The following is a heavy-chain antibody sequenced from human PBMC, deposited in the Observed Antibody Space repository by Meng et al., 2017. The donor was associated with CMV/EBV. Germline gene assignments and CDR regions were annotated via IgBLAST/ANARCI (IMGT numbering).Heavy chain of an antibody. CDR3: ARGADYGDPSPRIFDY. J-gene: IGHJ4*02. D-gene: IGHD4/OR15-4a*01. CDR2: ITSGSSST. CDR1: GFTFSTYS. V-gene: IGHV3-48*04. Sequence: GSLRLSCAASGFTFSTYSMNWVRQAPGKGLEWVSYITSGSSSTYYADSVKGRFSISRDNGKNSLSLHMTSLRGEDTAVYYCARGADYGDPSPRIFDYWGQGTLVTVSS.